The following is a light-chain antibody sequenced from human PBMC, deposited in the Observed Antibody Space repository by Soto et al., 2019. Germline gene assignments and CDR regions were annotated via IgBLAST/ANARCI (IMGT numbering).Light chain of an antibody. Sequence: QSALTQPASVSGSPGQSIAISCTGTTSDVGAYNYVSWYQQHPGKAPKLMIYQVSNRPSGVSNRFSGSKSGNTASLTISGLQAEDEADSYCSSYTTSTTYVCGTGTKLTVL. V-gene: IGLV2-14*01. CDR1: TSDVGAYNY. J-gene: IGLJ1*01. CDR3: SSYTTSTTYV. CDR2: QVS.